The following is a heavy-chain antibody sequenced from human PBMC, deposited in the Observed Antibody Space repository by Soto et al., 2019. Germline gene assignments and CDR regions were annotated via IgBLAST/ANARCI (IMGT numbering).Heavy chain of an antibody. J-gene: IGHJ4*02. V-gene: IGHV4-30-2*01. CDR2: IYHSGST. CDR3: AREYYYDSSGFDY. CDR1: GGSISSGGYS. Sequence: SETLSLTCAVSGGSISSGGYSWSWIRQPPGKGLEWIGYIYHSGSTYYNPSLKSRVTISVDRSKNQFSLKLSSVTAADTAVYYCAREYYYDSSGFDYWGQGTLVTVSS. D-gene: IGHD3-22*01.